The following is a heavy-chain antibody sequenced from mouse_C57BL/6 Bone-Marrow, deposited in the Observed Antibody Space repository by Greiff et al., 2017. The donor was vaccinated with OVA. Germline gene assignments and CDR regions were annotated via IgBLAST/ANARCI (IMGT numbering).Heavy chain of an antibody. CDR3: ARKGGYYYGSTFDY. J-gene: IGHJ2*01. D-gene: IGHD1-1*01. CDR1: GYTFTSYG. Sequence: VQLQQSGAELARPGASVKLSCKASGYTFTSYGISWVKQRTGQGLEWIGEIYPRSGNTYYNEKFKGKATLTADKSSSTAYMELRSLTSEDSAVYFCARKGGYYYGSTFDYWGQGTTHTVSS. V-gene: IGHV1-81*01. CDR2: IYPRSGNT.